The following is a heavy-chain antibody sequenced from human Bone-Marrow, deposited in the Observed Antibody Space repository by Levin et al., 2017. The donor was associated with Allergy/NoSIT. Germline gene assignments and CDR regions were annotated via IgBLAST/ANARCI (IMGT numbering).Heavy chain of an antibody. J-gene: IGHJ4*02. CDR1: GFKFKDFA. CDR3: ARDKGTGYSLDY. Sequence: GGSLRLSCAASGFKFKDFAMHWVRQAPGKGLEWVGFIWYDASNKNYGESAKGRFTISRDNSKNMLFLQMNSLMVEDTAVYYCARDKGTGYSLDYWGQGTLLTVPS. D-gene: IGHD3-9*01. V-gene: IGHV3-33*02. CDR2: IWYDASNK.